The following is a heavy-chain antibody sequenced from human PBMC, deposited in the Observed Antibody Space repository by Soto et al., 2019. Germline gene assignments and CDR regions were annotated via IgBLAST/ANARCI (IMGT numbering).Heavy chain of an antibody. CDR3: ARDSSGRYWFDP. J-gene: IGHJ5*02. Sequence: ASVKVSCKASGYTFTSYYMHWVRQAPGQGLEWMGWISAYNGNTNYAQKLQGRVTMTTDTSTSTAYMELRSLRSDDTAVYYCARDSSGRYWFDPWGQGTLVTVSS. V-gene: IGHV1-18*04. CDR2: ISAYNGNT. D-gene: IGHD6-19*01. CDR1: GYTFTSYY.